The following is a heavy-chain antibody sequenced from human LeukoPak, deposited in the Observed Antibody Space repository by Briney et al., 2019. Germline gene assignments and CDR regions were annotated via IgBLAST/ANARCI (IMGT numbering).Heavy chain of an antibody. CDR3: ARDLVSSMSDAFDI. V-gene: IGHV1-2*06. CDR2: INPNSGGT. CDR1: GYTFTGYY. J-gene: IGHJ3*02. D-gene: IGHD2-8*02. Sequence: ASVKVSCKASGYTFTGYYMHWVRKAPGQGLEWMGRINPNSGGTNYAQKFQGRVTMTRDTSISTAYTELSRLRSDDTAVYYCARDLVSSMSDAFDIWGQGTMVTVSS.